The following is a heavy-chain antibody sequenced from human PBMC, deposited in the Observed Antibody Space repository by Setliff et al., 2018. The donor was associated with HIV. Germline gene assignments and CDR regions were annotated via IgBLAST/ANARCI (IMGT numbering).Heavy chain of an antibody. CDR3: ARTISDYYGSGSYATESNNNQPCPRLLGCSFAETPWSWHRL. V-gene: IGHV1-69*10. CDR1: GGTFSSYA. D-gene: IGHD3-10*01. Sequence: ASVKVSCKASGGTFSSYAISWVRQAPGQGLEWMGGIIPILGIANYAQKFQGRVTITTDESTSTAYMELSSLRSEDTAVYYCARTISDYYGSGSYATESNNNQPCPRLLGCSFAETPWSWHRLW. J-gene: IGHJ2*01. CDR2: IIPILGIA.